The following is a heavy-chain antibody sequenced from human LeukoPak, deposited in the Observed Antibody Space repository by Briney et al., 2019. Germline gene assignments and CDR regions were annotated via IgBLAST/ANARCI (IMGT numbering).Heavy chain of an antibody. CDR2: INPNSGGT. D-gene: IGHD6-19*01. CDR3: ARDPGSSGWSSY. CDR1: GYTFTGYY. Sequence: ASVKVSCKASGYTFTGYYMHWVRQAPGQGLEWMGWINPNSGGTNYAQKFQGRVTVTRDTSISTAYMELSRLRSDDTAVYYCARDPGSSGWSSYWGQGTLVTVSS. V-gene: IGHV1-2*02. J-gene: IGHJ4*02.